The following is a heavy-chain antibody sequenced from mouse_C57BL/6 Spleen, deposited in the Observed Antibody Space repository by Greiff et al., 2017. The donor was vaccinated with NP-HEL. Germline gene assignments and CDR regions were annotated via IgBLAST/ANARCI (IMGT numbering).Heavy chain of an antibody. J-gene: IGHJ4*01. V-gene: IGHV1-82*01. CDR3: AREGGSRYGYAMDD. CDR2: IYPGDGDT. D-gene: IGHD1-1*01. Sequence: QVQLQQSGPELVKPGASVKISCKASGYAFPSSWMNWVKQRPGKGLEWIGRIYPGDGDTNYNGKFKGKATLTADKTSSTAYMQLSSLTSETSAVYSGAREGGSRYGYAMDDWGQGTSVTVSS. CDR1: GYAFPSSW.